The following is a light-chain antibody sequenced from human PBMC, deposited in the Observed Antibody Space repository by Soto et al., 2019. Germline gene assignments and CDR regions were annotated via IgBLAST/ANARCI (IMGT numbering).Light chain of an antibody. J-gene: IGKJ4*01. CDR2: GAS. Sequence: IQVTQSASSLSASVLDIFTITLRASQSINNYLSWYQQKPGKAPNLLIFGASTLQSGVPSRFSGSGSGTDFTLTISSLQPEDFATYYCLQSYRTPLTFGGGTKVDI. V-gene: IGKV1-39*01. CDR3: LQSYRTPLT. CDR1: QSINNY.